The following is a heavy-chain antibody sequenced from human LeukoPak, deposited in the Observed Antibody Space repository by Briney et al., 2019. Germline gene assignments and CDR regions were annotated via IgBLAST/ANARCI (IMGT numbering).Heavy chain of an antibody. V-gene: IGHV4-39*07. D-gene: IGHD2-15*01. J-gene: IGHJ3*02. CDR2: IYYSGST. CDR1: GGSISSSSYY. CDR3: ARDFRISDAFDI. Sequence: SETLSLTCTVSGGSISSSSYYWGWIRQPPGKGLEWIGSIYYSGSTYYNPSLKSRVTISVDTSKNQFSLKLNSVTAADTAVYYCARDFRISDAFDIWGQGTMVTVSS.